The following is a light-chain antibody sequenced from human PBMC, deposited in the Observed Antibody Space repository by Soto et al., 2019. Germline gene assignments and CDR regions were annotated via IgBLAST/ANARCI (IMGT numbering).Light chain of an antibody. J-gene: IGKJ3*01. CDR2: AAS. Sequence: IRMSQSPSSRSASTGDRGTIAWLSSQGISSYLAWYQQKPGNAPKLLIYAASALQSGVPSRFSGSGSGTEFTLTISSLQSEDFAVYYSQQYKERPYTLGAGTKLDTK. CDR3: QQYKERPYT. CDR1: QGISSY. V-gene: IGKV1-8*01.